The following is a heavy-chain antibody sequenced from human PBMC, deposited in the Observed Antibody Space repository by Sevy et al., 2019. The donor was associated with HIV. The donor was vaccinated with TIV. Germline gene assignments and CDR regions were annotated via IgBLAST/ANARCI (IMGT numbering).Heavy chain of an antibody. CDR2: IKSKTDGGTT. D-gene: IGHD3-22*01. V-gene: IGHV3-15*01. J-gene: IGHJ3*02. CDR1: GFTFSNAW. Sequence: GGSLRLSCAASGFTFSNAWMSWVRQAPGKGLEWVGRIKSKTDGGTTDYAAPVKGRFTISRDDSKNTLYLQMNSLKTEDTAAYYCTTVQYYDSSGYYVDIWGQGTMVTVSS. CDR3: TTVQYYDSSGYYVDI.